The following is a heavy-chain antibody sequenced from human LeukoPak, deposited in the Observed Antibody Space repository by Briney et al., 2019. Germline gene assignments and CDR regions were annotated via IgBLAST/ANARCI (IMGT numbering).Heavy chain of an antibody. D-gene: IGHD6-19*01. Sequence: GGSLRLSCAASGFTFDNYAMHWVRQAPGKGLEWVSGISWNSGSIDYADSVEGRFTISRDNAKNSLYLQMNSLRAEDTAVYYCAKNSRVAGLLDPWGQGTLVTVSS. J-gene: IGHJ5*02. CDR1: GFTFDNYA. CDR2: ISWNSGSI. CDR3: AKNSRVAGLLDP. V-gene: IGHV3-9*01.